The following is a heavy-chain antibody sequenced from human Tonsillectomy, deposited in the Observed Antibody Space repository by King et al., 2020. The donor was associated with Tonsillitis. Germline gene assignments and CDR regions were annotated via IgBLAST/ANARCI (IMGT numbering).Heavy chain of an antibody. Sequence: PLQESGPGLVKPSETLSLTCTVSGDSISSYFWSWIRQPPGKGLEWIGSIHYSGSANYNPSLKGRVAISLDTSNNQVSLNLTSLTAADTAVYYCAKNADYFDYWGQGTLVTVSS. CDR1: GDSISSYF. J-gene: IGHJ4*02. CDR2: IHYSGSA. CDR3: AKNADYFDY. V-gene: IGHV4-59*03. D-gene: IGHD3-3*02.